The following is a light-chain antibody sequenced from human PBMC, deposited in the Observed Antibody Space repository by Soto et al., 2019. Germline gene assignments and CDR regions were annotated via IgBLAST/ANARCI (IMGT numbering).Light chain of an antibody. J-gene: IGLJ1*01. Sequence: QSALTQPPSASGSPGQSVTISCTGTSSDVGKYDYVSWFQHHPGKAPKLIIYETSKRPSGVSDRFSGSKSGNTASLTISGLQAEDEADYYCFSFTSTNTHVFGSGTKVTVL. CDR3: FSFTSTNTHV. CDR2: ETS. V-gene: IGLV2-8*01. CDR1: SSDVGKYDY.